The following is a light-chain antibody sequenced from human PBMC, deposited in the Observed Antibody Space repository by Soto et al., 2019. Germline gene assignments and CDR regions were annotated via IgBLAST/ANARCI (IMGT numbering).Light chain of an antibody. V-gene: IGKV1-39*01. CDR3: QQSDTSPYT. CDR2: AAS. CDR1: QGISSY. J-gene: IGKJ2*01. Sequence: DIQMTQSPSSLSASVGDRVTLTCRASQGISSYLNWYQHKPGRAPTLLIFAASTLERGVPSRFSGSGAGTDFTLTISSLQPEDSATYYCQQSDTSPYTFGQGTKLEIK.